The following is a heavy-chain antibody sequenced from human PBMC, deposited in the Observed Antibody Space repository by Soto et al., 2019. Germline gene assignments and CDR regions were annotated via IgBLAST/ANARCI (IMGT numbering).Heavy chain of an antibody. V-gene: IGHV1-69*02. J-gene: IGHJ3*02. D-gene: IGHD2-15*01. CDR2: IIPILGIA. CDR1: GGTFSSYT. Sequence: QVQLVQSGAEVKKPGSSVKVSCKASGGTFSSYTISWVRQAPGQGLEWMGRIIPILGIANYAQKFQGRVRITADKSTSTAYMELSSLRSEDTAVYYCARGRYCSGGSCPYAFDIWGQGTMVTVSS. CDR3: ARGRYCSGGSCPYAFDI.